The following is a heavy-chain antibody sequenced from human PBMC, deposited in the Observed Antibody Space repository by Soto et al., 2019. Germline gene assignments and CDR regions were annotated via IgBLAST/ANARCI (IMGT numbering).Heavy chain of an antibody. CDR2: INPYSGGT. D-gene: IGHD5-18*01. CDR3: ARARSGGYTYGPGLDY. V-gene: IGHV1-2*02. CDR1: GYTFTGHY. J-gene: IGHJ4*02. Sequence: ASVKVSCKASGYTFTGHYIHWVRQAPGHGPEWMGWINPYSGGTDFAQKFQGRVAMTGDTSINTAYLELGRLSSDDTAVYYCARARSGGYTYGPGLDYWGQGTLVTVSS.